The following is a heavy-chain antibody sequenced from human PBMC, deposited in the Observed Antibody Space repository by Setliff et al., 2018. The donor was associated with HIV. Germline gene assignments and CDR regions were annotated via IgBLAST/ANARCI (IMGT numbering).Heavy chain of an antibody. CDR1: GDTLSIHP. D-gene: IGHD3-10*01. V-gene: IGHV1-69*05. J-gene: IGHJ4*02. Sequence: SVKVSCKTSGDTLSIHPISWVRQAPGRGLDWMGGIIPAFGTANYAQKFQDRVTITTDESTTTVFMGLTGLRSEDTAVYYCASSSPTTYYYGSGSPPLDYWGQGTLVTVSS. CDR2: IIPAFGTA. CDR3: ASSSPTTYYYGSGSPPLDY.